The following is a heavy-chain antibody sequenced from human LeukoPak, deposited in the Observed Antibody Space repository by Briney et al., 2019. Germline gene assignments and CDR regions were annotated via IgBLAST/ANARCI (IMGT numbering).Heavy chain of an antibody. CDR1: GYTFTGYY. V-gene: IGHV1-2*02. D-gene: IGHD5-18*01. Sequence: ASVKVSCKASGYTFTGYYMYWVRQAPGQGLEWMGWINPNSGGTNYAQKFQGRVTMTRDTSISTAYMELSRLRSDDTAVYYCARSRAARVTSALFDPWGQGTLVTVSS. CDR3: ARSRAARVTSALFDP. CDR2: INPNSGGT. J-gene: IGHJ5*02.